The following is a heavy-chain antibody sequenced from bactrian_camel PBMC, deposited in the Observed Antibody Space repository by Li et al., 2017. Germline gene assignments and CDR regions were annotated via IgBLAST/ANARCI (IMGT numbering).Heavy chain of an antibody. CDR1: GFTFSSYD. D-gene: IGHD6*01. CDR2: IWSDGKVT. CDR3: AADLPPYGSTCPGSLGY. Sequence: VQLVESGGGLVQPGGSLRLSCAASGFTFSSYDMTWVRQAPGKGLEWVSSIWSDGKVTYYADSVKGRFTLSRDNAKNTAYLQMNSLEPEDTAVYYCAADLPPYGSTCPGSLGYWGQGTQVTVS. V-gene: IGHV3S5*01. J-gene: IGHJ6*01.